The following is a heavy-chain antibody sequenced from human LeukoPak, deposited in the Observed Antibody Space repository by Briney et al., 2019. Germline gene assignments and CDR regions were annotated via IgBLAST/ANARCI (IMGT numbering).Heavy chain of an antibody. J-gene: IGHJ4*02. Sequence: PSETLSLTCTVSGGSISSGGYYWSWIRQHPGKGLEWIGYIYYSGSTYYSPSLKSRVTISVDTSKNQFSLKLTSVTAADTAVYYCTTDIPPMYSSSWYPICWGQGTLVTVSS. CDR1: GGSISSGGYY. V-gene: IGHV4-31*03. CDR3: TTDIPPMYSSSWYPIC. CDR2: IYYSGST. D-gene: IGHD6-13*01.